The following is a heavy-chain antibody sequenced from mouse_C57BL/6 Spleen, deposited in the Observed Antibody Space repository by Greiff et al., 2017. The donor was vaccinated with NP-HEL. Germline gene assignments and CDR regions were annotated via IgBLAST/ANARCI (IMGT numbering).Heavy chain of an antibody. Sequence: VQLQQSGPELVKPGASVKMSCKASGYTFTDYNMHWVKQSHGKSLEWIGDINPNNGGTSYNQKFKGKATLTVNKSSSTAYMELRSLTSEDSAVYYCARTTVVATGNFDYWGQGTTLTVSS. J-gene: IGHJ2*01. V-gene: IGHV1-22*01. CDR1: GYTFTDYN. CDR3: ARTTVVATGNFDY. D-gene: IGHD1-1*01. CDR2: INPNNGGT.